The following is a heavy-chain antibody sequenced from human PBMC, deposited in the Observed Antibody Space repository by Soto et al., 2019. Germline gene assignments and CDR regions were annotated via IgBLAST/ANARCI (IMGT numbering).Heavy chain of an antibody. J-gene: IGHJ4*02. CDR1: GYTFTNYG. D-gene: IGHD1-1*01. Sequence: QVQLVQSGAEVKKPGDSVNVSGKATGYTFTNYGITWVRQAPGQGLEWMGWISAYNGNTNYAQKLQGRVTMTTDTATRTAYMELRSLRSDDTAVYYCARDRYNWNGSMGYWGQGTLVTVSS. CDR2: ISAYNGNT. CDR3: ARDRYNWNGSMGY. V-gene: IGHV1-18*01.